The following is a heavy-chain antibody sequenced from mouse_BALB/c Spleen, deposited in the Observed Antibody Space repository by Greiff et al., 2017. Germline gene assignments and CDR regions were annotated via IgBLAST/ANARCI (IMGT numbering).Heavy chain of an antibody. D-gene: IGHD1-1*01. CDR1: GFTFSSYA. CDR3: ARGATTVVAGDY. Sequence: EVQLVESGGGLVKPGGSLKLSCAASGFTFSSYAMSWVRQTPEKRLEWVASISSGGSTYYPDSVKGRFTISRDNARNILYLQMSSLRSEDTAMYYCARGATTVVAGDYWGQGTTLTVSS. V-gene: IGHV5-6-5*01. CDR2: ISSGGST. J-gene: IGHJ2*01.